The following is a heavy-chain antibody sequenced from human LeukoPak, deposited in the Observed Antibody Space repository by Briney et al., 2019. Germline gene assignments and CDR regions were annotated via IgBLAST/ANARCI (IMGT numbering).Heavy chain of an antibody. CDR3: ARDTGSGEFDQ. CDR1: GYTFINHW. D-gene: IGHD3-10*01. V-gene: IGHV1-46*01. CDR2: INPTGTTT. Sequence: ASVKVSCKASGYTFINHWMHWVRQAPGQGLEWVGLINPTGTTTLYAQKFQGRITLTRDMSATTDYMELSSLTSEDTAVYYCARDTGSGEFDQWGQGTLVTVSP. J-gene: IGHJ4*02.